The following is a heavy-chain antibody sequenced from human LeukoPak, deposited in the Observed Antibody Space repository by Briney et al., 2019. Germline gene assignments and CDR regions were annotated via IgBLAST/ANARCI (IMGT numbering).Heavy chain of an antibody. V-gene: IGHV1-18*01. Sequence: ASVTFTCKASGYTINTLGYCAVRQPPAQEVEGMGWISAYNGNTYYSQTLQGRVTMSTDTSKNKVYMTLSTLSADDTPVYYFARDQGYIYGPIFTDDGGQGTLVTVHS. CDR2: ISAYNGNT. J-gene: IGHJ4*02. CDR1: GYTINTLG. CDR3: ARDQGYIYGPIFTDD. D-gene: IGHD5-18*01.